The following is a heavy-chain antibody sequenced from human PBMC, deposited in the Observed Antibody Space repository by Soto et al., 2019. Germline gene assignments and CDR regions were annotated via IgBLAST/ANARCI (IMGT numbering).Heavy chain of an antibody. CDR2: ISGNGEII. D-gene: IGHD3-10*01. V-gene: IGHV3-11*01. Sequence: GGSLKLSCAASGFTFSDYYIHWIRRAPGKGLEWISYISGNGEIIQYAASARGRFTISRDNAENSVYLEMDSLRAEDTALYYCAREQLYYKDVFGRPLIGFDMWGQGTMVTVSS. CDR1: GFTFSDYY. CDR3: AREQLYYKDVFGRPLIGFDM. J-gene: IGHJ3*02.